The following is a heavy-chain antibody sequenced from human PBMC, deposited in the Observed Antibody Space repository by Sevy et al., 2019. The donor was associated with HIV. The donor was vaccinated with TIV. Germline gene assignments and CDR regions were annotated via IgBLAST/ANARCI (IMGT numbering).Heavy chain of an antibody. CDR2: MTGNGGST. D-gene: IGHD6-13*01. CDR3: AKWPHGYSSSWYGFDY. V-gene: IGHV3-23*01. CDR1: GFTFSGYA. Sequence: GGSLRLSCAAAGFTFSGYAMSWVRQGPGKGLEWISGMTGNGGSTYYADSVKGRFTISRDNSKNTLYLQMNSLRAEDTAVYYCAKWPHGYSSSWYGFDYWGQGALVTVSS. J-gene: IGHJ4*02.